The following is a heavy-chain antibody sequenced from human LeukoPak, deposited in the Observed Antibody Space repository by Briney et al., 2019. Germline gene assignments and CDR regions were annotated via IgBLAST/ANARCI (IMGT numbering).Heavy chain of an antibody. D-gene: IGHD6-13*01. J-gene: IGHJ4*02. V-gene: IGHV3-30*18. CDR3: AKVGSSWYELAY. CDR1: GFTFSNYG. CDR2: ISYDGSSK. Sequence: PGGSLRLSCAASGFTFSNYGMHWVRQAPGKGLEWVAVISYDGSSKYYADSVKGRFTISRDNSKNTLYLQMNSLRAEDMAVYYCAKVGSSWYELAYWGQGTLVTVSS.